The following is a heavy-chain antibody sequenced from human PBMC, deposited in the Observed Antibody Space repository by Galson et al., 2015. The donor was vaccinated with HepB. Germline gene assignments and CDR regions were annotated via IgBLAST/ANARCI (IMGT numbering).Heavy chain of an antibody. J-gene: IGHJ4*02. CDR2: IKSKVDGGAA. Sequence: SLRLSCAASGFTFSNAWMTWVRQAPGKGLEWVGRIKSKVDGGAAEYGAPVKGRFTISRDDSEETLYLQMNSLKTEDTAVYYCASSVKVEYWGQGTLVSVSS. CDR1: GFTFSNAW. D-gene: IGHD4-11*01. V-gene: IGHV3-15*01. CDR3: ASSVKVEY.